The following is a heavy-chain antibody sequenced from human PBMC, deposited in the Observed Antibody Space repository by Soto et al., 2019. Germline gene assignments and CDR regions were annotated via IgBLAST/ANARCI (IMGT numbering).Heavy chain of an antibody. CDR3: AKDALVATTILQHNWFDP. D-gene: IGHD5-12*01. J-gene: IGHJ5*02. CDR2: ISYDGSNK. V-gene: IGHV3-30*18. CDR1: GFTFSSYG. Sequence: GGSLRLSCAASGFTFSSYGMHWVRQAPGKGLEWVAVISYDGSNKYYADSVKGRFTISRDNSKNTLYLQMNSLRAEDTAVYYCAKDALVATTILQHNWFDPWGQGTLVTVSS.